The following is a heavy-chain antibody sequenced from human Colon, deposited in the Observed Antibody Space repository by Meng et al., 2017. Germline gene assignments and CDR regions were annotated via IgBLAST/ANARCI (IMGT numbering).Heavy chain of an antibody. CDR3: ARERLSSGWYGGRWFNP. CDR1: GGSFSGYY. CDR2: INHSGST. J-gene: IGHJ5*02. V-gene: IGHV4-34*01. Sequence: QVPLQQCGAGLLKPSETLSLTCAVYGGSFSGYYWSWIRQPPGKGLEWIGEINHSGSTNYNPSLKSRVTISVDTSKNQFSLKLSSVTAADTAVYYCARERLSSGWYGGRWFNPWGQGTLVTVSS. D-gene: IGHD6-19*01.